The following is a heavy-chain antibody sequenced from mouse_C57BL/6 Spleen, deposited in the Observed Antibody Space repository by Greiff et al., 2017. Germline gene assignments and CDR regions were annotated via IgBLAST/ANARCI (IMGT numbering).Heavy chain of an antibody. V-gene: IGHV5-4*01. CDR3: AREDDDYAMDY. J-gene: IGHJ4*01. Sequence: EVKLVESGGGLVKPGGSLKLSCAASGFTFSSYAMSWVRQTPEKRLEWVATISDGGSYTYYPDNVKGRFTISRDNAKNNLYLQMSHLKSEDTAMYYCAREDDDYAMDYWGQGTSVTVSS. CDR1: GFTFSSYA. D-gene: IGHD2-12*01. CDR2: ISDGGSYT.